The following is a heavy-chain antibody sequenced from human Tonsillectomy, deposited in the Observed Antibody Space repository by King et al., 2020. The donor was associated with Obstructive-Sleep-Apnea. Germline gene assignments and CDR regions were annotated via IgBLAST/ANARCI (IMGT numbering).Heavy chain of an antibody. V-gene: IGHV1-69*04. CDR1: GGTFSSYA. CDR3: AGLYSSGWNFDS. J-gene: IGHJ4*02. D-gene: IGHD6-19*01. Sequence: QLVQSGAEVKKPGSSVKVSCKASGGTFSSYAISWVRQAPGQGLEWMGRIIPILGIANYAQKFQGRVTFTADKSTSTAYMELSSLRSEDTAVYYFAGLYSSGWNFDSWGQGTLVTVAS. CDR2: IIPILGIA.